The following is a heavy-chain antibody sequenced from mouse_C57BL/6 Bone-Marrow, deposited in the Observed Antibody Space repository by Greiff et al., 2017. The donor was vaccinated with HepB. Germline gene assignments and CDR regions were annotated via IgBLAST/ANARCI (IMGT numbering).Heavy chain of an antibody. D-gene: IGHD2-4*01. CDR2: INPYNGGT. CDR1: GYTFTDYY. V-gene: IGHV1-19*01. Sequence: EVQLQQSGPVLVKPGASVKMSCKASGYTFTDYYMNWVKQSHGKSLEWIGVINPYNGGTRYNQKFKGKATLTVDNSSSTAYMELNSLTSEASAVYYCERDDYGGHYWDFDGWGTGLTVTASS. J-gene: IGHJ1*03. CDR3: ERDDYGGHYWDFDG.